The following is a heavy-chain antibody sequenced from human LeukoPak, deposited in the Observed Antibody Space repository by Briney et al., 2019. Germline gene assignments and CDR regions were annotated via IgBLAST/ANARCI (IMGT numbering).Heavy chain of an antibody. CDR3: ARGSGLYKYGSGSMDV. Sequence: PSETLSLTCAVSGYSISSGYYWGWIRQPPGKGLEWIGSIYHSGSTYYNPSLKSRVTISVDTSKNQFPLKLSSVTAAGTAVYYCARGSGLYKYGSGSMDVWGKGTTVTVSS. CDR1: GYSISSGYY. V-gene: IGHV4-38-2*01. J-gene: IGHJ6*04. CDR2: IYHSGST. D-gene: IGHD3-10*01.